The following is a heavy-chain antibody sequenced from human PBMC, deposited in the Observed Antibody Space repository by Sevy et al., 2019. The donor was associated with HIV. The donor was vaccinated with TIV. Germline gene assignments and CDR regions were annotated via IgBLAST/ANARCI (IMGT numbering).Heavy chain of an antibody. J-gene: IGHJ3*02. CDR3: ARACAAAGGKSGPIDAFDI. V-gene: IGHV3-13*01. D-gene: IGHD6-25*01. CDR2: IGSLKDT. CDR1: GFTFSTYD. Sequence: GGSLRLSCVASGFTFSTYDMHWVRQVKGKGLEWVSGIGSLKDTYYPDSVKGRSIITREDAENSLYLQMNSRRAGDTAVYYGARACAAAGGKSGPIDAFDIWGQGTLVTVSS.